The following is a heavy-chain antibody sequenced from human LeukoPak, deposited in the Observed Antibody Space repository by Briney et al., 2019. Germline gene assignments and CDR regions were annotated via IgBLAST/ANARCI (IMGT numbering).Heavy chain of an antibody. CDR3: ATGPNIVATPRY. D-gene: IGHD5-12*01. Sequence: GGSLRLSCAASGFTFSSYWMSWVRQAPGKGLEWVAFIRYDGSNKYYADSVKGRFTVSRDNSKNTLYLQMKSLRSEDTAMYYCATGPNIVATPRYWGQGTLVTVSS. CDR2: IRYDGSNK. CDR1: GFTFSSYW. V-gene: IGHV3-30*02. J-gene: IGHJ4*02.